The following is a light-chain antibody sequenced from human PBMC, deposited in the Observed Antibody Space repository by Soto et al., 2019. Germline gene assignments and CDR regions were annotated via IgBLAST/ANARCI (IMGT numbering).Light chain of an antibody. CDR1: QSISSSY. Sequence: EIVLTQSPGTLSLSPGERATLSCRASQSISSSYLAIAWYQQKPGQPPRLLIYGASSRATGIPDRFSGSGSATDFTLTISRLELEDFAVYYCQQHDTSPWTFGQGTRVEIK. J-gene: IGKJ1*01. CDR2: GAS. V-gene: IGKV3-20*01. CDR3: QQHDTSPWT.